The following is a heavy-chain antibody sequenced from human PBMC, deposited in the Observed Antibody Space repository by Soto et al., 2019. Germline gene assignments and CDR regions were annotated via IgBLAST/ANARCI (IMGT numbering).Heavy chain of an antibody. V-gene: IGHV2-5*01. CDR1: EG. Sequence: EGVGWIRQPPGKALEWLALIYWNDDKRYSPSLKSRLTITKVTSKNLVVLTMTNMDPVGTGTYSCAHSWIHLPWNYCDYWGQGALVSVS. D-gene: IGHD5-18*01. CDR2: IYWNDDK. CDR3: AHSWIHLPWNYCDY. J-gene: IGHJ4*02.